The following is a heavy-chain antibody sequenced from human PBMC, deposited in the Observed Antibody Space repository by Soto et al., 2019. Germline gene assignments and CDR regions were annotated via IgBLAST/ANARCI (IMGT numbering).Heavy chain of an antibody. D-gene: IGHD6-6*01. CDR3: ATPCVNVPRAY. CDR1: GLTFSNYA. J-gene: IGHJ4*02. CDR2: ISVGGDST. V-gene: IGHV3-23*01. Sequence: EVQLLESGGDLLQPGGSLRLSCAASGLTFSNYAMSWVRQSPGKGLEWVSSISVGGDSTFYAASVRGRFTISRDNSKNTLYLQINSLRAEHTGIFFCATPCVNVPRAYWCRGTVLSVSS.